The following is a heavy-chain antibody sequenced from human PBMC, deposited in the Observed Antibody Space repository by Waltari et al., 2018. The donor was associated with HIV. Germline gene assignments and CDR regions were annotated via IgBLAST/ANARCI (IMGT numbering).Heavy chain of an antibody. D-gene: IGHD7-27*01. CDR2: INWNGGKT. Sequence: EDQLAESGGGLVRPGGSLRLSCKASGFTFDSYAMHWVRQVAGGGLGWGAGINWNGGKTSYADSVKGRSTISRDNSKKSLSLHMVNVRADDTDSYFCARAWVWGWEISGTFDLWGPGTAVTVSS. J-gene: IGHJ3*01. CDR1: GFTFDSYA. V-gene: IGHV3-20*04. CDR3: ARAWVWGWEISGTFDL.